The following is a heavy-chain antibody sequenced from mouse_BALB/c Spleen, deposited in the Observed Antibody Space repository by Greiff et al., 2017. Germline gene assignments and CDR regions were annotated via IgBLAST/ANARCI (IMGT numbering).Heavy chain of an antibody. D-gene: IGHD2-3*01. V-gene: IGHV2-6-7*01. CDR1: GFSLTGYG. CDR2: IWGDGST. J-gene: IGHJ1*01. Sequence: QVQLQQSGPGLVAPSQSLSITCTVSGFSLTGYGVNWVRQPPGKGLEWLGMIWGDGSTDYNPALKSRLSISKDNSKSQVFLKMNSLQTDDTARYYCARGRYDGYFYWYFDVWGAGTTVTVSS. CDR3: ARGRYDGYFYWYFDV.